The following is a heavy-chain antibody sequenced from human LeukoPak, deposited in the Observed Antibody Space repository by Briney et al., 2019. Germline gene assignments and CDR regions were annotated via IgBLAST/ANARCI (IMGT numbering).Heavy chain of an antibody. CDR2: FDPEDGET. J-gene: IGHJ6*02. CDR3: ARELLWFGEARAYYYGMDV. Sequence: GASVKVSCKVSGYTLTELSMHWVRQAPGKGLEWMGGFDPEDGETIYAQKFQGRVTMTEDTSTDTAYMELSSLRSEDTAVYYCARELLWFGEARAYYYGMDVWGQGTTVTVSS. D-gene: IGHD3-10*01. CDR1: GYTLTELS. V-gene: IGHV1-24*01.